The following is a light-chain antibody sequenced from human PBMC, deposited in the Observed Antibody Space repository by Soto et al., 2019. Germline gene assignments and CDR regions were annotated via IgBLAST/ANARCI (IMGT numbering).Light chain of an antibody. Sequence: QLTQSPSSLSASVGDRVTITCRASQGISSYLAWYQQKPGKAPELLIYAASTLQTGVPSRFSGSGSGTDFTLTISRLQPEDFATYYCQQFDSYLTFGGGTKVDIK. CDR2: AAS. CDR3: QQFDSYLT. J-gene: IGKJ4*01. CDR1: QGISSY. V-gene: IGKV1-9*01.